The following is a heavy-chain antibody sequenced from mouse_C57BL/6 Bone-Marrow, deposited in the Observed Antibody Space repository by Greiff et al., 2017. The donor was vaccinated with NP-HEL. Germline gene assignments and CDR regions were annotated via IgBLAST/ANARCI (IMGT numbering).Heavy chain of an antibody. CDR3: TRGLYYYAMDY. CDR1: GFTFSSYA. J-gene: IGHJ4*01. V-gene: IGHV5-9-1*02. Sequence: EVQRVESGEGLVKPGGSLKLSCAASGFTFSSYAMSWVRQTPEKRLEWVAYISSGGDYIYYADTVKGRFTISRDNARNTLYLQMSSLKSEDTAMYYCTRGLYYYAMDYWGQGTSVTVSS. CDR2: ISSGGDYI.